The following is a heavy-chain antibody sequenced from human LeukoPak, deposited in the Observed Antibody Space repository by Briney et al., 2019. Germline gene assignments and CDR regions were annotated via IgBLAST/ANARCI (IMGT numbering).Heavy chain of an antibody. Sequence: GGSLRLSCAASGFTVSSNCMSWVRQAPGKGLEWVSVIYSGGSTYYADSVKGRFTISRDNSKNTLYLQMNSLRAEDTAVYYCARDGSYSGYDYYYYYGMDVWGQGTTVTVSS. J-gene: IGHJ6*02. V-gene: IGHV3-53*01. CDR3: ARDGSYSGYDYYYYYGMDV. CDR1: GFTVSSNC. D-gene: IGHD5-12*01. CDR2: IYSGGST.